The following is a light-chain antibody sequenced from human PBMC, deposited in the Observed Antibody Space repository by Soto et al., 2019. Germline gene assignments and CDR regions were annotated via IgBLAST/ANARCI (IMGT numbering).Light chain of an antibody. CDR2: EVT. V-gene: IGLV2-14*01. J-gene: IGLJ1*01. CDR1: RSDVGAYNY. Sequence: SALTQPASVSGSPGQSIAISFTGTRSDVGAYNYVSWYQQHPGKAPKLMISEVTNRPSGVSDRFSGSKSGNTASLTISGLQAEDEADYYCSSFTSRFTFVCGTGTKVTVL. CDR3: SSFTSRFTFV.